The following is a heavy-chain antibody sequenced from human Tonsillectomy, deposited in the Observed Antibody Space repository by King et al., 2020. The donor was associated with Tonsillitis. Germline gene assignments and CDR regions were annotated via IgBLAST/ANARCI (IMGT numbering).Heavy chain of an antibody. CDR3: ARDWGYCSGGSCYFDY. D-gene: IGHD2-15*01. CDR2: ISSRSSTI. Sequence: VQLVESGGGLVQPGGSLRLSVAASGFTFSSYTMNGVGQAPGKGLGGVSYISSRSSTIYYADSVKGRFTIPRDNAKNSLYLQMNSLRAEDTAVYYCARDWGYCSGGSCYFDYWGQGTLVTVSS. J-gene: IGHJ4*02. V-gene: IGHV3-48*01. CDR1: GFTFSSYT.